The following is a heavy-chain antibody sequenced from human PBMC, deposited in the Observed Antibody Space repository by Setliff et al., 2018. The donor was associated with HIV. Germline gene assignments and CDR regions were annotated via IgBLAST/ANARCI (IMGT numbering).Heavy chain of an antibody. D-gene: IGHD2-2*01. CDR3: ARLDCSSSSGFVDY. J-gene: IGHJ4*02. CDR1: GDSITNDY. V-gene: IGHV4-4*09. CDR2: IYNGGIT. Sequence: ASETLSLTCTVSGDSITNDYWTWIRQPPGKGLEWVGYIYNGGITSYNPSLKSRVTISADASKNQFSLKLKSVTAADTAVYYCARLDCSSSSGFVDYWGQGTLVTVSS.